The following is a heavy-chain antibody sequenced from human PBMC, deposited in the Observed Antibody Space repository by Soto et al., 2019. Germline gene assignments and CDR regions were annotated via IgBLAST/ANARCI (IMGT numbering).Heavy chain of an antibody. CDR3: ARDRELRFLEWLPSPAYNYYGMDV. D-gene: IGHD3-3*01. CDR2: IYYSGST. CDR1: GGSISSGDYY. J-gene: IGHJ6*02. V-gene: IGHV4-30-4*01. Sequence: SETLSLTCTVSGGSISSGDYYWSWIRQPPGKGLEWIGYIYYSGSTYYNPSLKSRVTISVDTSKNQFSLKLSSVTAADTDVYFCARDRELRFLEWLPSPAYNYYGMDVWGQGTTVT.